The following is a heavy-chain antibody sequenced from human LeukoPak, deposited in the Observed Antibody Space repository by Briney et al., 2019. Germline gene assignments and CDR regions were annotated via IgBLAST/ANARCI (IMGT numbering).Heavy chain of an antibody. D-gene: IGHD3-22*01. Sequence: PGGSLRLSGAASGFTVSSNYMSWVRQAPGKGLGWVSVIYSGGSTYYADSVKGRFTISRDNSKNTLYLQMNSLRAEDTAVYYCARGEYYDSSGYLDYWGQGTLVTVSS. J-gene: IGHJ4*02. CDR3: ARGEYYDSSGYLDY. CDR2: IYSGGST. CDR1: GFTVSSNY. V-gene: IGHV3-53*01.